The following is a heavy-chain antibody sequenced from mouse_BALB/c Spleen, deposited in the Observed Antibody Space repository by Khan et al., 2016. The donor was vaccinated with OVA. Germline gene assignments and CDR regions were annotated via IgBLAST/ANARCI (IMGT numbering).Heavy chain of an antibody. J-gene: IGHJ4*01. CDR1: GFSLTSYG. CDR2: IWGDGST. V-gene: IGHV2-3*01. Sequence: QVQLKQSGPGLVAPSQSLSITCTVSGFSLTSYGVNWVRQPPGKGLEWLGVIWGDGSTNYHSTLKSRLIISKDNSKRQVFLTLNSLQPDDTATYYCAKFPPDYYSMDYWGQGTSVTVSS. CDR3: AKFPPDYYSMDY.